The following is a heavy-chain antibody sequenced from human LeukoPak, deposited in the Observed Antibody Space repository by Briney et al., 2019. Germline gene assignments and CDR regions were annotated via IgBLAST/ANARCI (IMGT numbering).Heavy chain of an antibody. V-gene: IGHV4-34*01. J-gene: IGHJ4*02. D-gene: IGHD4-11*01. CDR3: ARLWGGGTTVTFFDY. CDR2: INHSGST. Sequence: SETLSLTCAVYGGSFSGYYWSWIRQPPGKGLEWIGEINHSGSTNYNPSLKSRVTISVDTSKNQFSLKLSSVTAADTAVYYCARLWGGGTTVTFFDYWGQGTLVTVSS. CDR1: GGSFSGYY.